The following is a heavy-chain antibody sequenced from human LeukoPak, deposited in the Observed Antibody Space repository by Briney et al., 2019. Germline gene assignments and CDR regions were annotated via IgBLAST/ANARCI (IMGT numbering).Heavy chain of an antibody. CDR3: ARLRVSSGFMDV. D-gene: IGHD6-19*01. J-gene: IGHJ6*02. Sequence: GESLKISCKGSGYSFTSYWLGWVRQMPGKGLEWVGINYPGDSDTRYSPSFQGQVTISADKSIGAAYLQWSSLKASDTAMYYCARLRVSSGFMDVWGQGTTVTVSS. CDR1: GYSFTSYW. V-gene: IGHV5-51*01. CDR2: NYPGDSDT.